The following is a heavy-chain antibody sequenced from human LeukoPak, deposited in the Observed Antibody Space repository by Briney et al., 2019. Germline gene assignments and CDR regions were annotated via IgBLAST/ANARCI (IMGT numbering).Heavy chain of an antibody. J-gene: IGHJ4*02. Sequence: ASVKVSCKASGYSFTSFGISWVRQAPGQGLEWMGWISPYNGNTDYAQKVQGRVTMTTDTSTSTAYMELRSLGLHDTAVYYCASSHCSGGTCYPPGVDYWGQGTLVTVSS. CDR3: ASSHCSGGTCYPPGVDY. D-gene: IGHD2-15*01. CDR2: ISPYNGNT. CDR1: GYSFTSFG. V-gene: IGHV1-18*01.